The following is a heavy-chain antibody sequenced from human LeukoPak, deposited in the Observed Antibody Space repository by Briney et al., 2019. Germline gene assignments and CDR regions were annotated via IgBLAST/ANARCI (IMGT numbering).Heavy chain of an antibody. D-gene: IGHD4-23*01. CDR2: IYYSEST. J-gene: IGHJ4*02. V-gene: IGHV4-31*03. CDR3: ARVARGTTVEFDY. CDR1: GGSISSGGYY. Sequence: SQTLSLTCTVSGGSISSGGYYWSWIRQPPGKGLEWIGHIYYSESTYYNPSLKRRVTISVDTYKIQFSLKLSSVTDADTDVYYCARVARGTTVEFDYWGQGTLVTVSS.